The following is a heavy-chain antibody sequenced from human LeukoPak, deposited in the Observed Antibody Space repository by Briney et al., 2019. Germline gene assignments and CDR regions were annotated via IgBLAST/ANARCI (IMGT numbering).Heavy chain of an antibody. CDR1: GFTFSVYE. CDR2: ITKNAASI. J-gene: IGHJ4*02. Sequence: PGGSLRLSCAASGFTFSVYEMHWIRQAPGKGLEWISYITKNAASIYYAPSVRGRFTISSDTAENSLYLQMNSLRAEDSAPYYCARGRIRRSESFFDFWGQGTLVTVSS. V-gene: IGHV3-48*03. CDR3: ARGRIRRSESFFDF.